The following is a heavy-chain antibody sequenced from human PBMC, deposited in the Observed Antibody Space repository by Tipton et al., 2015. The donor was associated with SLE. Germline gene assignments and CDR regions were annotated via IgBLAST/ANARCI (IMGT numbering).Heavy chain of an antibody. J-gene: IGHJ3*02. Sequence: TLSLTCAVYGGSFSGYYWSWIRQPPGKGLEWIGEINHSGSTYYNPSLKSRVTISVDTSKNQFSLKLSSVTAADTAVYYCARDRGVLRFLEWLLQTDAFEIWGQGTMVTVSS. CDR1: GGSFSGYY. D-gene: IGHD3-3*01. CDR2: INHSGST. V-gene: IGHV4-34*01. CDR3: ARDRGVLRFLEWLLQTDAFEI.